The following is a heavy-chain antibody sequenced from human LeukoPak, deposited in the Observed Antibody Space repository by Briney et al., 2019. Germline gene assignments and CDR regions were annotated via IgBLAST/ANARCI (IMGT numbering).Heavy chain of an antibody. V-gene: IGHV3-64*04. CDR3: ARDREVTKGNWFDP. CDR1: GFFFSFYT. J-gene: IGHJ5*02. CDR2: ITGSGTGGNI. D-gene: IGHD4-17*01. Sequence: PGGSLRLSCSASGFFFSFYTMYWVRQAPGKGPEYVSTITGSGTGGNIYYADSVKGRFTISRDDSKSILFLEMNGLRSEDTAVYYCARDREVTKGNWFDPWGQGTLVTVSS.